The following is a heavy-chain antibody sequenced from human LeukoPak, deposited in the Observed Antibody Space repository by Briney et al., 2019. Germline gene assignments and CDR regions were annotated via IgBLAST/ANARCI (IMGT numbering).Heavy chain of an antibody. D-gene: IGHD3-9*01. Sequence: PGGSLRLPCAASGFTVSSNYVSWVRQAPGKGLEWVSVIYSGGSTYYADSVKGRFTISRDNSKNTLYLQMNSLRAEDTAVYYCAREMEEILTGPPGYGMDVWGQGTTVTVSS. CDR2: IYSGGST. CDR3: AREMEEILTGPPGYGMDV. V-gene: IGHV3-66*01. CDR1: GFTVSSNY. J-gene: IGHJ6*02.